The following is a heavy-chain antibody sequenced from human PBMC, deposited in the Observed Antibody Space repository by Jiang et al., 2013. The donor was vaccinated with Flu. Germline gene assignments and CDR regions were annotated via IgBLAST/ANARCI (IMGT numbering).Heavy chain of an antibody. CDR1: GGSFSGYY. Sequence: LLKPSETLSLTCAVYGGSFSGYYWSWIRRPPGKGLEWIGEINHSGSTNYNPSLKSRVTISVDTSKNQFSLKLSSVTAADTAVYYCARVPLRGYSYGWRGNYGMDVWGKGTTVTVSS. V-gene: IGHV4-34*01. CDR3: ARVPLRGYSYGWRGNYGMDV. CDR2: INHSGST. J-gene: IGHJ6*04. D-gene: IGHD5-18*01.